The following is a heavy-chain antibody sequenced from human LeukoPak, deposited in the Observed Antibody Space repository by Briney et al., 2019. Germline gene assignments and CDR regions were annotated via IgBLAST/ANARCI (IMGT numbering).Heavy chain of an antibody. D-gene: IGHD4-17*01. V-gene: IGHV4-39*01. CDR3: ARHPPDYGDYVGIDY. J-gene: IGHJ4*02. Sequence: WVRQAPGKGLEWIGSIYYSGSTYYNPSLKSRVTISVDTSKNQFSLKLSSVTAADTAVYYCARHPPDYGDYVGIDYWGQGTLVTVSS. CDR2: IYYSGST.